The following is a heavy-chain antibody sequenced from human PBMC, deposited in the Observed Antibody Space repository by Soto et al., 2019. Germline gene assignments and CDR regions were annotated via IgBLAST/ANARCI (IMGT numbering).Heavy chain of an antibody. J-gene: IGHJ3*02. V-gene: IGHV1-18*04. CDR1: GYTFSDNG. Sequence: ASVKVSCKASGYTFSDNGISWVRQAPGQGLEWMGWISAYNGNTNYAQKLQGRVTMTTDTSTSTAYMELRSLRSDDTAVYYCARDYYDSSGYSSYDAFDIWGQGTMVTVSS. CDR2: ISAYNGNT. D-gene: IGHD3-22*01. CDR3: ARDYYDSSGYSSYDAFDI.